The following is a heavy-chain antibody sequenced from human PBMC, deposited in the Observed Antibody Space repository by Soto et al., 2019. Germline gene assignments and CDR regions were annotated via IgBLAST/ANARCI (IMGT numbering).Heavy chain of an antibody. CDR2: ISYDGSNK. CDR1: GFTFSSYA. Sequence: QVQLVESGGGVVQPGRSLRLSCAASGFTFSSYAMHWVRQAPGKGLEWVAVISYDGSNKYYADSVKGRFTISRDNSKNTLYLQMNSLRAEDTAVYYCARDGATVTTHKFDYWGQGILVTVSS. D-gene: IGHD4-17*01. J-gene: IGHJ4*02. CDR3: ARDGATVTTHKFDY. V-gene: IGHV3-30-3*01.